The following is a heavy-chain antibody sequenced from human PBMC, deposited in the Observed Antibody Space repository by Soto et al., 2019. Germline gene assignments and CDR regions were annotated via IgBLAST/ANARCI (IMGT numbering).Heavy chain of an antibody. D-gene: IGHD3-22*01. J-gene: IGHJ4*02. CDR1: GFTFSSYA. Sequence: QVQLVESGGGVVQPGRSLRLSCAASGFTFSSYAMHWVRQAPGKGLEWVAVISYDGSNKYYADSVKGRFTICRDNSKNTLYLQMNSLRAEDTAVYYCARVFGGGYYSWNFDYWGQGTLVTVYS. CDR3: ARVFGGGYYSWNFDY. CDR2: ISYDGSNK. V-gene: IGHV3-30-3*01.